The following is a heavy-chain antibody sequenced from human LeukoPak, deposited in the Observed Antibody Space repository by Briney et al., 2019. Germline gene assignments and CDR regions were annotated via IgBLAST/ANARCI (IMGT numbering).Heavy chain of an antibody. CDR2: IHYSGST. CDR3: ARRRSGAYGHYFDY. Sequence: KASDTLSLTCTVSGDSISNYYWSWIRQPPGKGLEWIGYIHYSGSTNYNPSLRTRVTISVDTSKSQLSLKLSSVTASDTAAYYCARRRSGAYGHYFDYWGEGPLVTVSS. D-gene: IGHD1-26*01. J-gene: IGHJ4*02. V-gene: IGHV4-59*08. CDR1: GDSISNYY.